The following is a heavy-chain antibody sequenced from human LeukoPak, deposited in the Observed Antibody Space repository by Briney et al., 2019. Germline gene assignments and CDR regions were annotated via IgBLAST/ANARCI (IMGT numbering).Heavy chain of an antibody. Sequence: SETLSLTCTVSGGSISGSYWSWIRQPPGKGLEWIAYMYNSGSTNYNPSLKSRVTISIDTSKNQFSLKLSSLTAADTAIYYCARGIESYGDYGYWGQGTLVTVSS. J-gene: IGHJ4*02. CDR1: GGSISGSY. CDR2: MYNSGST. D-gene: IGHD4-17*01. V-gene: IGHV4-59*01. CDR3: ARGIESYGDYGY.